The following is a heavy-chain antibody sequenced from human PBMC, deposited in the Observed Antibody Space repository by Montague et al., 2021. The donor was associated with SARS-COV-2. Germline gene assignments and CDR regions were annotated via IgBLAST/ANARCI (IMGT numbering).Heavy chain of an antibody. CDR1: GFSLSTSGMC. V-gene: IGHV2-70*01. CDR2: IDWDDDK. J-gene: IGHJ4*02. CDR3: ARMPDQVWLDY. D-gene: IGHD5-18*01. Sequence: PALVKPTQTLTLTCTFSGFSLSTSGMCVSWIRQPPGKALEWLAVIDWDDDKSYSTSLKTRLTISKDTSKNQVVLTMTNMDTVDTSTYYCARMPDQVWLDYWGQGILVTVSS.